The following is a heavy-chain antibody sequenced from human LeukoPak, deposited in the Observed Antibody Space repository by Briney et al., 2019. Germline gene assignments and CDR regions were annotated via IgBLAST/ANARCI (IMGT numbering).Heavy chain of an antibody. CDR1: GFTFSSYG. CDR2: IKQDGSEK. D-gene: IGHD3-10*01. V-gene: IGHV3-7*01. Sequence: GGSLRLSCAASGFTFSSYGMHWVRQAPGKGLEWVANIKQDGSEKYYVDSVKGRFTISRDNAKNSLYLQMNSLRAEDTAVYYCARGLLWDAFDIWGQGTMVTVSS. J-gene: IGHJ3*02. CDR3: ARGLLWDAFDI.